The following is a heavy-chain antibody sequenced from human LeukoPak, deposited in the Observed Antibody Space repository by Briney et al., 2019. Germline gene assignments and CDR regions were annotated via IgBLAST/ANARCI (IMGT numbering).Heavy chain of an antibody. CDR1: GFTFSDAW. V-gene: IGHV3-30*03. CDR2: ISYDGSNK. J-gene: IGHJ3*02. CDR3: ARDRGHAFDI. Sequence: GGSLRLSCAASGFTFSDAWMSWVRQAPGKGLEWVAVISYDGSNKYYADSVKGRFTISRDNSKNTLYLQMNSLRAEDTAVYYCARDRGHAFDIWGQGTMVTVSS. D-gene: IGHD3/OR15-3a*01.